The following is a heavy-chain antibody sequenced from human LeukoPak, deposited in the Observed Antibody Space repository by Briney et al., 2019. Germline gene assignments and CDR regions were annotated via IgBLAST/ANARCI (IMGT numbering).Heavy chain of an antibody. CDR2: IKEDGTQK. D-gene: IGHD1-26*01. J-gene: IGHJ4*02. CDR3: ARWIGGSYYGAIDY. Sequence: GGSLRLSCEASGFSFSSYWMTWVRQAPGKGLEWVANIKEDGTQKYYVDSVKGRFTISRDNAKNTLYLQMNSLRAEDTAVYYCARWIGGSYYGAIDYWGQGTLVTVSS. V-gene: IGHV3-7*01. CDR1: GFSFSSYW.